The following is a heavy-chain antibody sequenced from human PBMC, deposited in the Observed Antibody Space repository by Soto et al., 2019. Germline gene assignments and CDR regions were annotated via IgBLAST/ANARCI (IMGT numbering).Heavy chain of an antibody. Sequence: PGGSLRLSCAASGFTFSSYGMHWVRQAPGKGLEWVAVIWYDGSNKYYADSVKGRFTISRDNSKNTLYLQMNSLRAEDTAVYYCARDRYSYGLPPPPAFDYWGQGTLVTVSS. D-gene: IGHD5-18*01. J-gene: IGHJ4*02. CDR3: ARDRYSYGLPPPPAFDY. CDR2: IWYDGSNK. CDR1: GFTFSSYG. V-gene: IGHV3-33*01.